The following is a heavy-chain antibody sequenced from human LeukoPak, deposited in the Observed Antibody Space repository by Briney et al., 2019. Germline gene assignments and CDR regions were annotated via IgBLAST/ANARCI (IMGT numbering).Heavy chain of an antibody. J-gene: IGHJ4*02. Sequence: GGSLRLSCAASGFTFSSYEMNWVRQAPGKGLEWVSYISSSGSTIHYADSVKGRFTISRDNAKNSLYLQMNSLRAEDTAVYYCARSDLNPGGYSYDYFDYWGQGTLVTVSS. CDR2: ISSSGSTI. V-gene: IGHV3-48*03. CDR1: GFTFSSYE. D-gene: IGHD5-18*01. CDR3: ARSDLNPGGYSYDYFDY.